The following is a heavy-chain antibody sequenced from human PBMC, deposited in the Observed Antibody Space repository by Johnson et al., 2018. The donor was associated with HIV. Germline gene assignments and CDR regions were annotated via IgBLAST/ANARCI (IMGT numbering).Heavy chain of an antibody. CDR2: IKQDGSEK. V-gene: IGHV3-7*05. Sequence: VQLVESGGGLVKSGGSLRLSCAASGFTFSSFWMTWVRQAPGKGLEWVANIKQDGSEKHYVDSVKGRFTISRDNAKNSLYLQMSSLRAEDTAVYYCARDESYRKYALTAFDIWGQGTMVTVSS. J-gene: IGHJ3*02. D-gene: IGHD1-14*01. CDR3: ARDESYRKYALTAFDI. CDR1: GFTFSSFW.